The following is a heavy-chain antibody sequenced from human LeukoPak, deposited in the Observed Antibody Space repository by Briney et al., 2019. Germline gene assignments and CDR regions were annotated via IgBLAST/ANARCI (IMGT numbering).Heavy chain of an antibody. Sequence: GGSLRLSCAASGFTFDSNYLSWVRQAPGKGLEWVSTIYTGGNTYYAASVKGRFTISRDFSKNTVFLHVNSLRAEDTAMYYCARGDDSGYYDYFDYWGQGALVTVSS. V-gene: IGHV3-53*01. CDR1: GFTFDSNY. CDR3: ARGDDSGYYDYFDY. CDR2: IYTGGNT. J-gene: IGHJ4*02. D-gene: IGHD3-22*01.